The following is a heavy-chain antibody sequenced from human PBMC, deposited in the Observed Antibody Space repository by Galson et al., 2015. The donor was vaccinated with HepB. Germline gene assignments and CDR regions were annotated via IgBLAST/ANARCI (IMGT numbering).Heavy chain of an antibody. Sequence: CAISGDSVSSNSAAWNWIRQSPSRGLEWLGRTYYRSKWYNDYAVSVKSRITINPDTSKNQFSLQLNSVTPEDTAVYHCARGRLAVAGTHFDYWGQGTLVTVSS. CDR2: TYYRSKWYN. V-gene: IGHV6-1*01. J-gene: IGHJ4*02. D-gene: IGHD6-19*01. CDR3: ARGRLAVAGTHFDY. CDR1: GDSVSSNSAA.